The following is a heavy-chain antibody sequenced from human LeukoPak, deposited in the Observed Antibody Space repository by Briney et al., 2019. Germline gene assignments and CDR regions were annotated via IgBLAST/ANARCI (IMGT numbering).Heavy chain of an antibody. CDR1: GFTFSSYA. CDR2: ISYDGSNK. V-gene: IGHV3-30*04. Sequence: GRSLRLSCAASGFTFSSYAMHWVRQAPGKGLEWVAVISYDGSNKYYANSVKGRFTISRDNSKNTPYLQMNSLRAEDMALYYCAKDKGAGLERITFDIWGQGTMVTVSS. J-gene: IGHJ3*02. D-gene: IGHD1-1*01. CDR3: AKDKGAGLERITFDI.